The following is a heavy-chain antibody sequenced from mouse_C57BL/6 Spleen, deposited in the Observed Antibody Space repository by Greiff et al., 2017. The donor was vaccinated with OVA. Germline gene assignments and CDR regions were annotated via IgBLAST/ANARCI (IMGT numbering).Heavy chain of an antibody. CDR3: ARPEYYVSSFDD. D-gene: IGHD1-1*01. V-gene: IGHV5-17*01. CDR2: ISSGSSTL. Sequence: EVKVVESGGGLVKPGGSLKLSCAASGFTFSDYGMHWVRQAPEKGLEWVAYISSGSSTLYYADTVKGRFTISRDHAKNTLFLQMTSLRSEDTAMYDCARPEYYVSSFDDRGKGTTLTVSS. CDR1: GFTFSDYG. J-gene: IGHJ2*01.